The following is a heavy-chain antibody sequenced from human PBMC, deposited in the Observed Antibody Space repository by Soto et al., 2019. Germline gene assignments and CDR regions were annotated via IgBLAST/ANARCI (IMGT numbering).Heavy chain of an antibody. CDR3: ARVEAVAGLYNYHGLDV. CDR1: GGTFSNYA. J-gene: IGHJ6*02. CDR2: IVPIFGTT. Sequence: QVQLVQSGAEVKKPGSSVKVSCKVSGGTFSNYAIDWVRLAPGHGLEWMGGIVPIFGTTYYTQKFQGRARIIADASTNTAYLEMSSLRSEDTAIYYCARVEAVAGLYNYHGLDVWGQGTAVTVSS. D-gene: IGHD6-19*01. V-gene: IGHV1-69*12.